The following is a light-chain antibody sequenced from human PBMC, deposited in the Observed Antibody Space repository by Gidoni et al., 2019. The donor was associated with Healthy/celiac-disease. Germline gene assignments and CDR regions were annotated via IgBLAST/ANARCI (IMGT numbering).Light chain of an antibody. Sequence: EIVLTHSPATLSLSPGERATLSCRASQSVSSYLAWYQQKPGQAPRLLIYDASNRATGIPARFSGSWSGTDFTLTISSLEPEDFAVYYCQQRSNWPPTFGQGTKVEIK. CDR2: DAS. CDR1: QSVSSY. CDR3: QQRSNWPPT. V-gene: IGKV3-11*01. J-gene: IGKJ1*01.